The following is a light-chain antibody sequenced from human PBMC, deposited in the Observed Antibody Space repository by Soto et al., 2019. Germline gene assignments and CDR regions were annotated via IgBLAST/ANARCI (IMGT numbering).Light chain of an antibody. Sequence: DIQMTQSPSSLSSCVEDRFIITCRSSQSISNHLNWYQQKPGKAPKLLIYKASNLESGVPSRFSGSGSGTEFTLTISSLQPDDFATYYCQQYNSHSPWTFGQGTKVDIK. J-gene: IGKJ1*01. V-gene: IGKV1-5*03. CDR2: KAS. CDR1: QSISNH. CDR3: QQYNSHSPWT.